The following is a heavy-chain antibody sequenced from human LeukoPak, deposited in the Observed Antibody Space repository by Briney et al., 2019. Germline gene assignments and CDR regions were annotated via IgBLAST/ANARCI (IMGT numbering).Heavy chain of an antibody. V-gene: IGHV4-61*08. CDR1: GGSVSSGGYY. CDR2: IYYSGST. Sequence: SETLSLTCTVSGGSVSSGGYYWSWIRQPPGRELEWIGYIYYSGSTNYNPSLKSRVAISVDTSKNQFSLKLSSVTAADTAVYYCARLYSSSLGRVFDYWGQGTLVTVSS. CDR3: ARLYSSSLGRVFDY. J-gene: IGHJ4*02. D-gene: IGHD6-13*01.